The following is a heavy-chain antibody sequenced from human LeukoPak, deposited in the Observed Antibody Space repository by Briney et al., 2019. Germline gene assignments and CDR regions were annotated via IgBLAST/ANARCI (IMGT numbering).Heavy chain of an antibody. V-gene: IGHV3-7*01. CDR3: ARGWYYYDSSGYFYY. Sequence: GGSLRLSCAASGFTFSSYWMSWVRQAPGMGLEWVANIKQDGSEKYYVDSVKGRFTISRDNAKNSLYLQMNSLRAEDTAVYYCARGWYYYDSSGYFYYWGQGTLVTVSS. CDR2: IKQDGSEK. D-gene: IGHD3-22*01. CDR1: GFTFSSYW. J-gene: IGHJ4*02.